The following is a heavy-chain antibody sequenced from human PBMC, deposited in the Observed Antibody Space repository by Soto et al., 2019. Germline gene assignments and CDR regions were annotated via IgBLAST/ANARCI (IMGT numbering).Heavy chain of an antibody. CDR1: GFTFASYA. CDR2: SSSGGEST. D-gene: IGHD2-2*01. J-gene: IGHJ3*02. CDR3: AKGRITSYYDGLDI. Sequence: GSLRLSCAASGFTFASYAMTWVRQAPGKGLEWVSVSSSGGESTYYADSVKGRFTMSRDNSKNTLYLQVNSLRAEDTAVYYCAKGRITSYYDGLDIWGQGTMVTVSS. V-gene: IGHV3-23*01.